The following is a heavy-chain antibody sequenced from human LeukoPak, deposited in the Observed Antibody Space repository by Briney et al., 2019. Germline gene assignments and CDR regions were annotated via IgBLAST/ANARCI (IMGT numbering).Heavy chain of an antibody. CDR3: ARVGRGGMTTPTFDS. Sequence: SETLSLTCTVSGGSISSSGYYWGWIRQPPGKGLEFIGSIYDSGSTYYNPSLKSRVTISVDTSKNQFSLKLSSVTAADTAVYYCARVGRGGMTTPTFDSWGQGTLVTVSS. J-gene: IGHJ4*02. V-gene: IGHV4-39*01. CDR2: IYDSGST. CDR1: GGSISSSGYY. D-gene: IGHD4-11*01.